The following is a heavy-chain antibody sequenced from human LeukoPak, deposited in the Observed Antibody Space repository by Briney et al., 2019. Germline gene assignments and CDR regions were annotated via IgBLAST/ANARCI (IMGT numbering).Heavy chain of an antibody. CDR1: GFTFSTYG. V-gene: IGHV3-30*02. Sequence: GGSLRLSCAASGFTFSTYGMHWVRQAPGKGLEWVALIWYDGSNKYYADSVKGRFTISRDNSKNTLYLQMGSLRAEDMAVYYCARGGYSSGWEHHNWFDPWGQGTLVTVSS. J-gene: IGHJ5*02. CDR2: IWYDGSNK. D-gene: IGHD6-19*01. CDR3: ARGGYSSGWEHHNWFDP.